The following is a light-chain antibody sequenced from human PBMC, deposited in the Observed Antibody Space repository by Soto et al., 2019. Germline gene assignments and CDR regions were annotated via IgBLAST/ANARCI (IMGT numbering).Light chain of an antibody. V-gene: IGLV2-14*01. CDR2: EVS. Sequence: SAPTQPASVSGSPGQSITISCTGTSSDVGGYNYVSWYQQQGKAPKLMIYEVSNRPSGISNRFSGSKSGNTASLTISGLQAEDEADYYCSSYTSSNTVVFGGGTKLTVL. CDR3: SSYTSSNTVV. J-gene: IGLJ2*01. CDR1: SSDVGGYNY.